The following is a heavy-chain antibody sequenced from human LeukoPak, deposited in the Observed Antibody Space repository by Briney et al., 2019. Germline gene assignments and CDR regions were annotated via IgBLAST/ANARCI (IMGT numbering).Heavy chain of an antibody. Sequence: KPSETLPLTCTVSGGSVASGSYYWSWIRQPPGKGLEWIGYIYYSGSTNYNPSLKSRVTISVDTSKNQFSLKLSSVTAADTAVYYCARGREYSSSWYALGYWGQGTLVTVSS. D-gene: IGHD6-13*01. CDR1: GGSVASGSYY. V-gene: IGHV4-61*01. CDR3: ARGREYSSSWYALGY. CDR2: IYYSGST. J-gene: IGHJ4*02.